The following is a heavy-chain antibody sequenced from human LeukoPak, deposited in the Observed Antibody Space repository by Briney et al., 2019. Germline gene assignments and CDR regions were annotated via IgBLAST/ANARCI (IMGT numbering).Heavy chain of an antibody. CDR2: ISHSGST. J-gene: IGHJ4*02. CDR1: GGSFSGYY. D-gene: IGHD1-26*01. V-gene: IGHV4-34*01. CDR3: ARDRREGGYFDY. Sequence: PSETLSLTCAVYGGSFSGYYWSWIRQPPGKGLEWIGEISHSGSTNYNPSLKGRVTISVDTSKNQFSLKLSSVTAADTAVYYCARDRREGGYFDYWGQGTLVTVSS.